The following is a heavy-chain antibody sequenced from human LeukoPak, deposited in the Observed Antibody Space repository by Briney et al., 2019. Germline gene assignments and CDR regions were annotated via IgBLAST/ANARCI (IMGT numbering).Heavy chain of an antibody. CDR3: AKDMGIFGVVILDY. Sequence: QPGGCLRLSCAASGLSFDDDAMDWVRQAPGKGLEWVYLISGDGGSTHYADAVKSRFTISRDNRKKSLYLQMNSLRTEDTALYYYAKDMGIFGVVILDYWGQGTLVSVYS. CDR2: ISGDGGST. CDR1: GLSFDDDA. J-gene: IGHJ4*02. V-gene: IGHV3-43*02. D-gene: IGHD3-3*01.